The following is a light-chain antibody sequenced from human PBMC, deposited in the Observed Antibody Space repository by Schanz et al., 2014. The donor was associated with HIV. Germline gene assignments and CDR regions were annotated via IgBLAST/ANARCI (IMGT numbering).Light chain of an antibody. J-gene: IGKJ5*01. V-gene: IGKV1-17*02. CDR2: AAS. Sequence: DIQMTQSPSPLSASIGDTITITCRASQAIRADLGWYQQKPGKAPKRLIYAASFLQSEVPSRFIGSGSGTEFTLTITNLQPEDFATYYCLQQNTYPLTFGQGTRLEVK. CDR3: LQQNTYPLT. CDR1: QAIRAD.